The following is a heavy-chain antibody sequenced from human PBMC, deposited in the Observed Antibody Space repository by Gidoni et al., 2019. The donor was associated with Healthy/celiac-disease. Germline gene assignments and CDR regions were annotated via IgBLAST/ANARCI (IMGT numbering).Heavy chain of an antibody. J-gene: IGHJ5*02. V-gene: IGHV4-39*01. D-gene: IGHD4-4*01. CDR1: GGSISSSIYY. CDR2: IYYGGRT. CDR3: ARASVTNWFDP. Sequence: QLQLQESGPGLVKPSETLSLTCTVSGGSISSSIYYWGWIRQPPGQGLEWIGIIYYGGRTYYNPSLKSRVTISVDTSKNQFSLKLSSVTAEDTAVYYCARASVTNWFDPWGQGTLVTVSS.